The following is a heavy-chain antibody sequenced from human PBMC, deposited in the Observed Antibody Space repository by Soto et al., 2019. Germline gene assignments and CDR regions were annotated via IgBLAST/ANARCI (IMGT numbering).Heavy chain of an antibody. Sequence: GGSISSYYWSWIRQPPGKGLEWIGNIHYNGNTKYSPSLKSRVTMSVDTSKNHFSLKLSSVTAAETAVYYCARHSRPWPLRVWGQGSLVTVSS. J-gene: IGHJ4*02. CDR1: GGSISSYY. V-gene: IGHV4-59*08. CDR3: ARHSRPWPLRV. CDR2: IHYNGNT.